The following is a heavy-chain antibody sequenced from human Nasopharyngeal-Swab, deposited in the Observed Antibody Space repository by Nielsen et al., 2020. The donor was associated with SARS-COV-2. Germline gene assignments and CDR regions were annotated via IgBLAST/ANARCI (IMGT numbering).Heavy chain of an antibody. V-gene: IGHV3-30-3*01. D-gene: IGHD6-13*01. CDR2: ISYDGSNK. CDR1: GFTFSSYA. CDR3: ARANSSSWSFDY. J-gene: IGHJ4*02. Sequence: GGSLRLSCAASGFTFSSYAMHWVRQAPGKGLEWVAVISYDGSNKYYADSVKGRFTISRDNSKDTLYLQMNSLRAEDTAVYYCARANSSSWSFDYWGQGTLVTVSS.